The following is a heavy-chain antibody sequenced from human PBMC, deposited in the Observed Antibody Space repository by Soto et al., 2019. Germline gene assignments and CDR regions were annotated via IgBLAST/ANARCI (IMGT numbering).Heavy chain of an antibody. J-gene: IGHJ6*03. V-gene: IGHV4-34*01. D-gene: IGHD3-10*01. CDR1: GGSFRGYH. CDR2: INHSGST. Sequence: QVQLQQWGAGLLKPSETLSLTCAVYGGSFRGYHWSWIRQPPGKGLEWIGEINHSGSTNYHPSLKSRVTISLDTSKNQFSLKLSSVTAADTAVYYCARWVTMVRGLTANYYCYYMDVWGKGTTVTVSS. CDR3: ARWVTMVRGLTANYYCYYMDV.